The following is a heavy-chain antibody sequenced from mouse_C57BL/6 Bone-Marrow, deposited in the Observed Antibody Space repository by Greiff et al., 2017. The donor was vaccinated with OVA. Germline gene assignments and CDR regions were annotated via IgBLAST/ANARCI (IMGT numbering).Heavy chain of an antibody. J-gene: IGHJ4*01. Sequence: VQLQQSGAELVRPGASVKLSCTASGFNIKDYYMHWVKQRPEQGLEWIGWIDPENGDTEYASKFQGKATITADTSSNTAYLQLSSLTSEDTAVYYCTTSGYLYAMDYGGQGTSVTVSS. CDR2: IDPENGDT. CDR1: GFNIKDYY. V-gene: IGHV14-4*01. CDR3: TTSGYLYAMDY. D-gene: IGHD3-1*01.